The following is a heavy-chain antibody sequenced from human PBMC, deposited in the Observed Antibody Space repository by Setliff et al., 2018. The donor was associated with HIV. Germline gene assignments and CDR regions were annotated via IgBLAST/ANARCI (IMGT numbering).Heavy chain of an antibody. J-gene: IGHJ5*02. D-gene: IGHD6-19*01. V-gene: IGHV4-39*07. CDR1: GVSTISSSSSYY. CDR2: ISQSGST. Sequence: SETLSLTCIVSGVSTISSSSSYYWGWIRQPPGKGLEWIGEISQSGSTNYNPSLKSRVTISVDKSKNQFSLKLSSVTAADTAVYYCARGPARAVARPGWLDPWGQGTLVTVSS. CDR3: ARGPARAVARPGWLDP.